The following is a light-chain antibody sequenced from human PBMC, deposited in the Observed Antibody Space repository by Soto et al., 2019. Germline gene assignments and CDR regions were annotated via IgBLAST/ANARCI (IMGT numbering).Light chain of an antibody. Sequence: QSALIQPPSVSGSPGQSVTISCTGTSSDVGSYDYVSWYQQHPGTVPKPMIYNVNTRPSGVPDRFSGSKSGNTASLTVSGLQAEDEADYYCCSYAGSNNYVFGTGTKVTVL. CDR3: CSYAGSNNYV. J-gene: IGLJ1*01. CDR2: NVN. V-gene: IGLV2-8*01. CDR1: SSDVGSYDY.